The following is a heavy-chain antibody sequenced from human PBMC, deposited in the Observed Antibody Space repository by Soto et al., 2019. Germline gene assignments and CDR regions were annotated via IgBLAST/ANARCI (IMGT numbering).Heavy chain of an antibody. CDR1: GFSLSNARMG. D-gene: IGHD5-12*01. J-gene: IGHJ3*02. V-gene: IGHV2-26*01. CDR2: IFSNDEK. Sequence: QVTLKESGPVLVNPTETLTLTCTVSGFSLSNARMGVSWIRQPPGKALEWLAHIFSNDEKSYSTSLKSRLTISKDTSKSQVVLTMTNMDPVDTATYYCARAAGGYSGYDAEDAFDIWGQGTMVTVSS. CDR3: ARAAGGYSGYDAEDAFDI.